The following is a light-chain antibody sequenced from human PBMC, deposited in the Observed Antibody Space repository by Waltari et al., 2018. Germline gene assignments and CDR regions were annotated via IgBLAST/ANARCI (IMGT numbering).Light chain of an antibody. J-gene: IGLJ2*01. CDR3: SSYTSSTTGI. CDR2: DVS. CDR1: SSDVGDYNF. Sequence: QSALTQPASVSGSPGQSITISCTGTSSDVGDYNFISWYQQRPGKAPELLVYDVSHRASGVSTRFSGSKSGNTAALTISGLQAEDEADYYCSSYTSSTTGIFGGGTKLTVL. V-gene: IGLV2-14*01.